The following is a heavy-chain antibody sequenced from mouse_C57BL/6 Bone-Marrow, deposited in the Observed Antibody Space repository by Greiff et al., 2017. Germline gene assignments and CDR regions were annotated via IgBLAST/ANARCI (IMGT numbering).Heavy chain of an antibody. CDR2: INPSTGST. Sequence: EVQLQESGPELVKPGASVKISCKASGYSFTGYYMNWVQQSPDKSLEWIGEINPSTGSTTYTQKFKAKATLTVDKASSTAYMQLKSLTSEDSAVYYCARRATVVDFDVWGKGTTVTVSS. J-gene: IGHJ1*03. V-gene: IGHV1-42*01. D-gene: IGHD1-1*01. CDR3: ARRATVVDFDV. CDR1: GYSFTGYY.